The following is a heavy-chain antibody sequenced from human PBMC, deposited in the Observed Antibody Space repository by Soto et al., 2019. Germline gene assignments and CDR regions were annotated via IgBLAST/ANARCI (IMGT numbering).Heavy chain of an antibody. J-gene: IGHJ6*02. CDR2: IIPIFGTA. Sequence: SVKVSCKASGYTFTSYGISWVRQAPGQGLEWMGGIIPIFGTANYAQKFQGRVTITADESTSTAYMELSSLRSEDTAVYYCARTYYDFWSGWTGTSSYGMDVWGQGTTVTVSS. V-gene: IGHV1-69*13. CDR3: ARTYYDFWSGWTGTSSYGMDV. CDR1: GYTFTSYG. D-gene: IGHD3-3*01.